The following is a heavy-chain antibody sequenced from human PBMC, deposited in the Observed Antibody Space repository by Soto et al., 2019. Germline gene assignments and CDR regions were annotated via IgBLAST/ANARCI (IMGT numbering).Heavy chain of an antibody. CDR1: GFTFKPYA. V-gene: IGHV3-23*01. J-gene: IGHJ4*02. CDR2: IRVGGGET. D-gene: IGHD3-10*01. Sequence: PGGALILSCVVSGFTFKPYAMSWVRQAPGKGLEWVSVIRVGGGETYYTDSVKGRFTISRDDSKNTLYLQMDGLRADDAAVYYCAKYEFVCRSGRSPEHWGQGVLVTVPS. CDR3: AKYEFVCRSGRSPEH.